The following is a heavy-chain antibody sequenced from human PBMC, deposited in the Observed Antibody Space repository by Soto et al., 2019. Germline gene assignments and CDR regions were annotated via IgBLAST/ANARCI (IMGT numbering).Heavy chain of an antibody. V-gene: IGHV2-5*01. CDR3: AHAGQKVLRFFGWHYGMDV. CDR1: GFSLSTSGVG. CDR2: IYWNDDK. J-gene: IGHJ6*02. Sequence: QITLKESGPTLVKPTQTLTLTCTFSGFSLSTSGVGVGWIRQPPGKALEWLALIYWNDDKRYSPSLKSRLTITKNTSKNQVVLTMTDMDPVDTATYYCAHAGQKVLRFFGWHYGMDVWGQGTTVTVSS. D-gene: IGHD3-3*01.